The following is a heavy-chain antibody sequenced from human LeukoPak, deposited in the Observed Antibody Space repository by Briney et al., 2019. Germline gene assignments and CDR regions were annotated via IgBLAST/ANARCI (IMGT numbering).Heavy chain of an antibody. V-gene: IGHV3-23*01. CDR3: AKDPNYNLQHGY. J-gene: IGHJ4*02. Sequence: GGSLRLSCAASGFTFINFGMSWVRQAPGKGLQWVSRISGSGGTTNYADSVKGRFTISRDNSKNTLYLQMNSLRAEDTAVYYCAKDPNYNLQHGYWGQGTLVTVSS. CDR1: GFTFINFG. CDR2: ISGSGGTT. D-gene: IGHD1-1*01.